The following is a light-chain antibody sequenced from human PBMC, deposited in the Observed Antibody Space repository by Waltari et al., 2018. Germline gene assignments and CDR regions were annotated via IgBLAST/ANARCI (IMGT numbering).Light chain of an antibody. CDR1: SHYIGAYTP. CDR2: DVT. J-gene: IGLJ2*01. Sequence: QSALTQPASVSGSPGQSITLPCTGTSHYIGAYTPFPWSQQHPCTAPKLIIYDVTKWPAGVSNRFSGSKSGNTASLTISRLQAEDEADYYCCSYTRSGLWIFGGGTKLTVL. V-gene: IGLV2-14*03. CDR3: CSYTRSGLWI.